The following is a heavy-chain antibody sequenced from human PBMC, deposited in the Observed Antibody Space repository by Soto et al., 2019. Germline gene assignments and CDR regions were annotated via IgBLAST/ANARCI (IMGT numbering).Heavy chain of an antibody. CDR2: MSGSSSTT. D-gene: IGHD1-7*01. V-gene: IGHV3-23*01. Sequence: PGGSLRLSCAPSGLTFSNYAMSWVRQAPGGGLEWVSSMSGSSSTTYYADSVRGRFTISRDRSKNTLYLQMSSLRAEDTALYYCKQNKERELPSVIDFWGQGPLVTVPS. J-gene: IGHJ4*02. CDR1: GLTFSNYA. CDR3: KQNKERELPSVIDF.